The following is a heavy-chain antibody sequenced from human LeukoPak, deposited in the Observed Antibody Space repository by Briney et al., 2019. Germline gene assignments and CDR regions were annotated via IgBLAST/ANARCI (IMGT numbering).Heavy chain of an antibody. V-gene: IGHV3-7*01. J-gene: IGHJ4*02. D-gene: IGHD3-10*01. CDR1: GFTFGNYW. Sequence: GGSLRLSCAASGFTFGNYWMSWVRQAPGKGLEWVANIDQHGSEKYYVDSVKGRFTISRDNAKNSLYLQMNSLRAEDTAVYYCARELAGHYYGSGSSFDYWGQGTLVTVSS. CDR3: ARELAGHYYGSGSSFDY. CDR2: IDQHGSEK.